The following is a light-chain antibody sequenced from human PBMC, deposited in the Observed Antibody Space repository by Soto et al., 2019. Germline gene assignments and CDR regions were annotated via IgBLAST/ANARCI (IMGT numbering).Light chain of an antibody. Sequence: MTQSPANLSVSPGERATLSCRASQSVSSNLAWYQQKPGKAPKLLIYKASSLESGVPSRFSGSGSGTEFTLTISSLQPDDFATYYCQQYNSYWTFGQGTKVEIK. CDR1: QSVSSN. CDR3: QQYNSYWT. J-gene: IGKJ1*01. CDR2: KAS. V-gene: IGKV1-5*03.